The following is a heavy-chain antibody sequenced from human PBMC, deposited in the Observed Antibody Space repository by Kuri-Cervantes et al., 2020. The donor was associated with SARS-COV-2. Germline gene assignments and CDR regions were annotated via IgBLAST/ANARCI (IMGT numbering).Heavy chain of an antibody. V-gene: IGHV1-2*02. D-gene: IGHD2-2*01. J-gene: IGHJ3*02. CDR3: ARDVWGDCSSTSCYPEVAFDI. Sequence: ASVKVSCKASGYTFTGYYTHWVRQAPGQGLEWMGWINPNSGGTNYAQKFQGRVTMTRDTSISTAYMELSRLRSDDTAVYYCARDVWGDCSSTSCYPEVAFDIRGQGTMVTVSS. CDR2: INPNSGGT. CDR1: GYTFTGYY.